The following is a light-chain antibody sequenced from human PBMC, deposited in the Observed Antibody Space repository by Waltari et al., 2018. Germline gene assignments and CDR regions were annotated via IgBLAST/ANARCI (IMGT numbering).Light chain of an antibody. V-gene: IGLV3-19*01. J-gene: IGLJ3*02. CDR3: SSRNDRANQVV. Sequence: SSELTQDPAVPVALRQTVRFTCQGASPRTAHARSYQVKPGQAPVLVLHGKDSPPPGMPHGISFYSQGSTSASIVTGAQAEDDADYYCSSRNDRANQVVFGGGTKVTVL. CDR1: SPRTAH. CDR2: GKD.